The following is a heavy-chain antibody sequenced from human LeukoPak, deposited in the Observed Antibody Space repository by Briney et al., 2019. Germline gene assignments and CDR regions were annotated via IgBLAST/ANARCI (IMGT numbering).Heavy chain of an antibody. CDR3: AKEETPYGDWGY. V-gene: IGHV3-74*01. Sequence: GGSLRLSCAASGFAISAYWMNWVRQAPGKGLVWVSRIKSDGSTAYFADSVRGRFTISRDNAKNTLYLQMNSLRVEDTAVYYCAKEETPYGDWGYWGQGTLVTVSS. CDR2: IKSDGSTA. D-gene: IGHD4-17*01. J-gene: IGHJ4*02. CDR1: GFAISAYW.